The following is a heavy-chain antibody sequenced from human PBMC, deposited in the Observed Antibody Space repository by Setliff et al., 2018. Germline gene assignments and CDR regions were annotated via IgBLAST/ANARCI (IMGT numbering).Heavy chain of an antibody. CDR3: ARAHSSTLSVHDY. V-gene: IGHV3-48*04. D-gene: IGHD2-2*01. CDR1: GFAFRSYS. Sequence: GSLRLSCSASGFAFRSYSMNWVRQTPGKGLEWVSYISGSSSTIYYADSVKGRFTISRDNAKNLLFLQMNSLRAEDTGVYYCARAHSSTLSVHDYWGQGTLVTVSS. J-gene: IGHJ4*02. CDR2: ISGSSSTI.